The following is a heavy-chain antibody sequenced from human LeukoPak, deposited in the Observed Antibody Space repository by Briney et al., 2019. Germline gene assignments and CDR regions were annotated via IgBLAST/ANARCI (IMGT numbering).Heavy chain of an antibody. CDR2: ITRENWI. V-gene: IGHV3-69-1*01. Sequence: PGGSLRLSCAASGFSVSEYYVTWVRQAPGQGLEWISYITRENWIYDSDSVKGRFTISRDHAKNSVYLEMNSLRADDTAVYYCARGLHLDSSGSLYYWGQGTLVTVSS. CDR1: GFSVSEYY. J-gene: IGHJ4*02. CDR3: ARGLHLDSSGSLYY. D-gene: IGHD3-22*01.